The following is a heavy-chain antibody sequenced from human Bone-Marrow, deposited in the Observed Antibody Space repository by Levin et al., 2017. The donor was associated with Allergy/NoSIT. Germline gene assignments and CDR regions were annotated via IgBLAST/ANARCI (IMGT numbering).Heavy chain of an antibody. CDR2: VSGSSGNT. CDR1: GFTFTYA. V-gene: IGHV3-23*01. D-gene: IGHD4-17*01. Sequence: PGGSLRLSCAASGFTFTYAMSWVRQAPGKGLEWVSGVSGSSGNTYYADSVKGRFTISRDNSKSTLYLQMNSLRAEDTAIYYCTKLPYGDGLPYFDYWGQGTLVSVSS. J-gene: IGHJ4*02. CDR3: TKLPYGDGLPYFDY.